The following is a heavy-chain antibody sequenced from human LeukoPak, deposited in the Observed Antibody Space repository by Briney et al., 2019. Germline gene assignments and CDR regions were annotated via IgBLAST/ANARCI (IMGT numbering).Heavy chain of an antibody. CDR1: GYTFTSYG. CDR2: ISAYNGNT. D-gene: IGHD3-16*02. CDR3: ARDGPRANDYVWGSYRYSWFDP. J-gene: IGHJ5*02. Sequence: GASVKVSCKASGYTFTSYGISWVRQAPGQGLEWMGWISAYNGNTNYAQKLQGRVTMTTDTSTSTAYMELRSLRSDDTAVYYCARDGPRANDYVWGSYRYSWFDPWGQGTLVTVSS. V-gene: IGHV1-18*01.